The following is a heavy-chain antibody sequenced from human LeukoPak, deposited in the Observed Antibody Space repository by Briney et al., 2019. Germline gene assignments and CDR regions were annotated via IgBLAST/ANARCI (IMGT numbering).Heavy chain of an antibody. CDR1: GFSFSNFG. V-gene: IGHV3-30*02. J-gene: IGHJ4*02. D-gene: IGHD1-26*01. Sequence: GGSLRLSCAASGFSFSNFGMHWVRQAPGKGLEWVAFIRFDGSNKYYADSVKGRFTISRDNAKNSLYLQMNSLRAEDTAVYYCARGGDYWGQGTLVTVSS. CDR3: ARGGDY. CDR2: IRFDGSNK.